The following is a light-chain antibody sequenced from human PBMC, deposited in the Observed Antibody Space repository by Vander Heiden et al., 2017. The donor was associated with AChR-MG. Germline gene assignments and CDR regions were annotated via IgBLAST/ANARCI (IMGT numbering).Light chain of an antibody. CDR3: AAWDDSLNGLLV. Sequence: QSFLTQPPSASGTPGQRVTISCSGTSSNNGWNTVNWYQRLPGTAHKLLIDMKNQRPSGVPDRFSGSKSGTAASLAISGLQSEDEADYYCAAWDDSLNGLLVFGGGTKLTVL. J-gene: IGLJ3*02. CDR2: MKN. V-gene: IGLV1-44*01. CDR1: SSNNGWNT.